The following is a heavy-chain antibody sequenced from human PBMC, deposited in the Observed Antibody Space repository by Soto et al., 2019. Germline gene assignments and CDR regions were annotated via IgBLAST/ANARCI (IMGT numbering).Heavy chain of an antibody. V-gene: IGHV1-46*03. CDR3: VRGSSNWLWYFDL. CDR1: GYTFTSNY. CDR2: INPSHSTT. D-gene: IGHD6-13*01. Sequence: QVHLVQSGAEVKEPGASVKLSCKASGYTFTSNYLYWVRQAPGQGLEWMGMINPSHSTTTYARNFQGRDTMTRDTSTSTIYMEVTRLRSEDTAVYYCVRGSSNWLWYFDLWGRGTLVTVSS. J-gene: IGHJ2*01.